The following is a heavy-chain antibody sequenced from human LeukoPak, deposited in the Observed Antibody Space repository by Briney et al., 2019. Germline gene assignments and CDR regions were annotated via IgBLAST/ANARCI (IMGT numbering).Heavy chain of an antibody. CDR3: AKSYTNGPGYFDY. V-gene: IGHV3-23*01. D-gene: IGHD5-18*01. CDR2: ISGRSSGT. CDR1: GFTFSTYA. Sequence: GGSLRLSCAASGFTFSTYAMNWVRQAPGKGLEWVSEISGRSSGTNYADSVKGRFTISRDNSKNTLYLQMNSLRAEDTAIYYCAKSYTNGPGYFDYWGQGTLVTVSS. J-gene: IGHJ4*02.